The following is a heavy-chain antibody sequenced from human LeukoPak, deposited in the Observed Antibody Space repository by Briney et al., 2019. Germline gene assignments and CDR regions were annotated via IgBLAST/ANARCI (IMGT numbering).Heavy chain of an antibody. CDR1: GGPISSYY. CDR2: IYYSGST. Sequence: SETLSLTCTVSGGPISSYYWSWIRQPPGKGLEWIGYIYYSGSTNYNPSLKSRVTISVDTSKNQFSLKLSSVTAADTAVYYCVRVGWFDAFDIWGQGTMVTVSS. CDR3: VRVGWFDAFDI. D-gene: IGHD6-19*01. J-gene: IGHJ3*02. V-gene: IGHV4-59*01.